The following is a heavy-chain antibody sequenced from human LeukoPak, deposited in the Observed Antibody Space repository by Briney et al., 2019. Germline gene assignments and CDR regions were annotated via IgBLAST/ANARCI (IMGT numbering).Heavy chain of an antibody. J-gene: IGHJ4*02. V-gene: IGHV3-21*01. CDR2: ISSTSSYI. CDR1: GFTFSDYN. Sequence: PGGSLRLSCAASGFTFSDYNINWVRQAPGKGLEWVSSISSTSSYIYYADSVKGRFTISRDNAKNSLYLQMNSLRAEDTAVYYCARNPIVGAEPWDYWGQGTLVTVSS. D-gene: IGHD1-26*01. CDR3: ARNPIVGAEPWDY.